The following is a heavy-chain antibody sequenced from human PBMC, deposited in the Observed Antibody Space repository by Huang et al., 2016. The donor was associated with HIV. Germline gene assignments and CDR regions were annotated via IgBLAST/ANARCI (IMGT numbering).Heavy chain of an antibody. Sequence: EVQLVQSGAEMKRPGESLKISCKVSGYSFTRQWIGWVRQMPGKGPEWMGIIYPGDSNVKYRPTFQGQVTISAGNSISTAYLQWKSLKVADTAMYFCARPLTYSDDGGYYIDAFGVWGRGTMVTVS. CDR3: ARPLTYSDDGGYYIDAFGV. D-gene: IGHD2-21*02. CDR2: IYPGDSNV. V-gene: IGHV5-51*03. J-gene: IGHJ3*01. CDR1: GYSFTRQW.